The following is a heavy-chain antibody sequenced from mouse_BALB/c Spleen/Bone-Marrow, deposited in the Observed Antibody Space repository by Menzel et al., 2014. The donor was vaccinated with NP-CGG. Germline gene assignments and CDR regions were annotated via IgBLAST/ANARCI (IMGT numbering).Heavy chain of an antibody. J-gene: IGHJ3*01. CDR3: TRDRYYGNSFAY. D-gene: IGHD2-1*01. CDR1: GFTFSSYT. CDR2: ISSGGSYT. Sequence: DVMLVESGGGLVKPGGSRKLSCAASGFTFSSYTMSWIRQTPEKRLEWVATISSGGSYTYYPDSVKGRFTISRDNAKNTLYLQMISLKSEDTAMYYCTRDRYYGNSFAYWGQGTLVTVSA. V-gene: IGHV5-6-4*01.